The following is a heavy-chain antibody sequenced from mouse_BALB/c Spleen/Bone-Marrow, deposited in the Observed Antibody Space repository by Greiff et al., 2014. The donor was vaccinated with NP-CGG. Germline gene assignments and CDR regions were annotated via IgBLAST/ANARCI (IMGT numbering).Heavy chain of an antibody. D-gene: IGHD1-2*01. CDR3: ARDITTATGNWYFDV. V-gene: IGHV7-3*02. Sequence: LKESGGGLVQPGGSLRLSCATSGFTFTDYYMSWVRQPPGKALEWLGFIRNKAKGYTTDYSASVKGRFTISRDNSQSILYLQMNTLRAEDSATYYCARDITTATGNWYFDVWGAGTTLTVSS. CDR1: GFTFTDYY. J-gene: IGHJ1*01. CDR2: IRNKAKGYTT.